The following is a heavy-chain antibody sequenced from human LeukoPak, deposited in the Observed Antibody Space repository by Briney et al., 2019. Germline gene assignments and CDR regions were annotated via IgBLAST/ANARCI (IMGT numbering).Heavy chain of an antibody. CDR1: GFTFSSYG. J-gene: IGHJ6*03. V-gene: IGHV3-33*06. CDR3: AKQGVGYYYYMDV. D-gene: IGHD3-16*01. CDR2: IWYDGSNK. Sequence: GGSLRLSCAASGFTFSSYGMHWVRQAPGKGLEWVAVIWYDGSNKYYADSVKGRFTISRDNSKNTLYLQMNSLRAEDTAVYYCAKQGVGYYYYMDVWGKGTTVTVSS.